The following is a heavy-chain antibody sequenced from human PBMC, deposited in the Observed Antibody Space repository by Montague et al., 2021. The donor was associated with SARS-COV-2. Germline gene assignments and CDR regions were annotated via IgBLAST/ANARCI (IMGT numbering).Heavy chain of an antibody. CDR1: GGSMISGGYY. CDR2: INHSGSI. CDR3: ARVPDYYDSSGYYFDAFDI. Sequence: SETLSLTCNVSGGSMISGGYYWSWIREPPGKGLEWIGEINHSGSINYNPSLKSRVTISVDTSKNQFSLKLSSVTAADTAVYYCARVPDYYDSSGYYFDAFDIWGQGTMVTVSS. J-gene: IGHJ3*02. D-gene: IGHD3-22*01. V-gene: IGHV4-34*01.